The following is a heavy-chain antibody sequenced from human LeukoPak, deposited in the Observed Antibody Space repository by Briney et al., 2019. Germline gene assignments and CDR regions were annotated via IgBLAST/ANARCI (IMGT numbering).Heavy chain of an antibody. CDR3: AKDSDGSSSWYVDY. J-gene: IGHJ4*02. D-gene: IGHD6-13*01. CDR2: IRYDGSNK. CDR1: GFTFSSYW. Sequence: GGSLRLSCAASGFTFSSYWMHWVRQAPGKGLEWVAFIRYDGSNKCYADSVKGRFTISRDNSKNTLYVQMNSLRAEDTAVYYCAKDSDGSSSWYVDYWGQGTLVTVSS. V-gene: IGHV3-30*02.